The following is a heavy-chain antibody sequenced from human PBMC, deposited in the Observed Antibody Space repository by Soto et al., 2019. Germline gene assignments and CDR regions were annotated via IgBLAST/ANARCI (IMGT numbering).Heavy chain of an antibody. Sequence: ASVKVSCKASGYTFTSYFISWVRQAPGQGLEWMGWISAYNGNTNYAQKLQGRVTMTTDTSTSTAYMELRSLRSDDTAVYYCARDPSGITIFGVVIIGNFVPWGQGTLVTVAS. CDR2: ISAYNGNT. CDR3: ARDPSGITIFGVVIIGNFVP. CDR1: GYTFTSYF. D-gene: IGHD3-3*01. J-gene: IGHJ5*02. V-gene: IGHV1-18*01.